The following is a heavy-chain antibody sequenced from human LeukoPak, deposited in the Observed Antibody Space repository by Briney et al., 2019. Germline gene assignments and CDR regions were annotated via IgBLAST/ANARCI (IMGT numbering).Heavy chain of an antibody. V-gene: IGHV1-18*01. CDR2: TSAYNGNT. J-gene: IGHJ4*02. CDR1: GYSFTSYG. Sequence: ASVKVSCKASGYSFTSYGISWVRLAPGQGLEWMGWTSAYNGNTNYAQKLQGRVTMTTDTSTSTAYMELRSLRSDDTAVYYCARHSSDWEFDYWGQGTLVTVSS. D-gene: IGHD6-19*01. CDR3: ARHSSDWEFDY.